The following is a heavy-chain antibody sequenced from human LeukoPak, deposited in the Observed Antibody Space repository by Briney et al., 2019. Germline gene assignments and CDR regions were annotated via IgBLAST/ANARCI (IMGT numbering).Heavy chain of an antibody. Sequence: SVKVSCKASGYTFTSYGISWVRQAPGQGLEWMGWISAYNGNTNYAQKLQGRVTMTTDTSTSTAYMELRSLRSDDTAVYYCAGLGAYCGGDCSDFDYWGQGTLVTVSS. CDR2: ISAYNGNT. CDR3: AGLGAYCGGDCSDFDY. CDR1: GYTFTSYG. D-gene: IGHD2-21*02. V-gene: IGHV1-18*01. J-gene: IGHJ4*02.